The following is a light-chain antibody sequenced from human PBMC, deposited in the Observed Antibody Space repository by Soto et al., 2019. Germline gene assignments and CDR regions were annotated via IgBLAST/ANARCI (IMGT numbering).Light chain of an antibody. V-gene: IGLV2-18*01. Sequence: QSFLGQPPSVSASPGHSVTISCTGTSSDVGSYNRVSWYQQPPGTAPKVMIYEVSNRPSGVPDRFSGSKSGNTASLTISGLQAEEEADYYCSLYTSRSTYVFGTGTKVTVL. CDR1: SSDVGSYNR. J-gene: IGLJ1*01. CDR2: EVS. CDR3: SLYTSRSTYV.